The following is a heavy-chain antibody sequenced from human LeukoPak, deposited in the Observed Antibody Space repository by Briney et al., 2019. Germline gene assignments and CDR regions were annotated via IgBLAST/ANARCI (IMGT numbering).Heavy chain of an antibody. CDR3: ARRGSMTGPPPL. CDR2: INHNGST. D-gene: IGHD6-6*01. J-gene: IGHJ4*02. V-gene: IGHV4-34*01. CDR1: GGSFSGYY. Sequence: SETLSLTCAVYGGSFSGYYWSWIRQPPGKGLEWIGEINHNGSTSYNPSLKSRVTISVDTSKNQFSLKLSSVTAADTAVYYCARRGSMTGPPPLWGQGTLVTVSS.